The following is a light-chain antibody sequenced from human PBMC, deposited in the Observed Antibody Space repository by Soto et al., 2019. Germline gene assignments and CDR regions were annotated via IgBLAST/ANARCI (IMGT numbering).Light chain of an antibody. CDR1: QSVSSSY. Sequence: EIVLTQSPGTLSLSPGERATLSCRASQSVSSSYLAWYQQKPGQAPRLLIYGASSRATGITDRCSGSGSVTDFTLPISRLEPEDFAVYYCQQYGSSPYTFGQGTKLEIK. CDR3: QQYGSSPYT. CDR2: GAS. V-gene: IGKV3-20*01. J-gene: IGKJ2*01.